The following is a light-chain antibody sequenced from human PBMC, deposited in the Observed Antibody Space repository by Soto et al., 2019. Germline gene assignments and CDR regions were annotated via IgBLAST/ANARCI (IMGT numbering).Light chain of an antibody. CDR3: SSYTSSSTYV. CDR1: SSDVGGYNY. J-gene: IGLJ1*01. Sequence: QSALTQPASVSGSPGQWITISCTGTSSDVGGYNYVSWYQQHPGKAPKLMIYDVSNRPSGVSNRFSGSKSGNTASLTISGLQAEDEADYYCSSYTSSSTYVFGTGTKATVL. CDR2: DVS. V-gene: IGLV2-14*01.